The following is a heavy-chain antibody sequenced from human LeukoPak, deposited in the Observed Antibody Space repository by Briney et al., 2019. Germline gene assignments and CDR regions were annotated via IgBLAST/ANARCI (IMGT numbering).Heavy chain of an antibody. CDR2: ISGSGGST. J-gene: IGHJ6*02. V-gene: IGHV3-23*01. Sequence: GGSLRLSCAASGFTFSSYAMSWVRQAPGKGLEWVPAISGSGGSTYYADSVKGRFTISRDNSKNTLYLQMNSLRAEDTAVYYCAKDPSGAPYYYGMDVWGQGTTVTVSS. D-gene: IGHD1-14*01. CDR3: AKDPSGAPYYYGMDV. CDR1: GFTFSSYA.